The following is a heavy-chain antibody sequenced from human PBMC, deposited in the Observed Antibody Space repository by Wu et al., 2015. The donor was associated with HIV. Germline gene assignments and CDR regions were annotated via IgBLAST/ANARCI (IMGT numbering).Heavy chain of an antibody. CDR1: GDGFTSYA. J-gene: IGHJ4*02. CDR3: AREGYDDKSHQFLVDYFYAMDV. D-gene: IGHD3-16*01. V-gene: IGHV1-69*12. Sequence: QVQLVQSGAEVKKPGSSVKVTCKASGDGFTSYAVSWVRQAPGQGHEWLGVLTAVFGTSRYAQKFQGRITITADESTSTVYMELRNLTSDDTALYFCAREGYDDKSHQFLVDYFYAMDVWGQGTVVLVSS. CDR2: LTAVFGTS.